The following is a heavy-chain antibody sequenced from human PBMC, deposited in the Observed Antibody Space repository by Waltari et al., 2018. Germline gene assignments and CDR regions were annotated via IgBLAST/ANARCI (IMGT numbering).Heavy chain of an antibody. Sequence: EVQLVESGGGLIQPGGSLRLSCAASGFTVSSHYMSWVRQAPGKGLEWVSVIYSGGNTYYADSVKGRFTISRDNSKNTVYLQMNSLRAEDTAVYYCARVEYPGTYAEYFQHWGQGTLVTVSS. J-gene: IGHJ1*01. CDR2: IYSGGNT. CDR3: ARVEYPGTYAEYFQH. V-gene: IGHV3-53*01. D-gene: IGHD1-1*01. CDR1: GFTVSSHY.